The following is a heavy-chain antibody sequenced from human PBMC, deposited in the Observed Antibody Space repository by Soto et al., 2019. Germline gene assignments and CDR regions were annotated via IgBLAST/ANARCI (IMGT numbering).Heavy chain of an antibody. J-gene: IGHJ5*02. V-gene: IGHV4-34*01. CDR1: GGSFSGYY. CDR2: INHSGST. Sequence: SETLSLTCTVYGGSFSGYYWSWIRQPPGKGLEWIGEINHSGSTNYNPTLKSRVTISVDTSKNQFSLKLSSVTAADTAVYYCARCRAGYCTNCVCDWFDPWGQGTLVTVSS. CDR3: ARCRAGYCTNCVCDWFDP. D-gene: IGHD2-8*01.